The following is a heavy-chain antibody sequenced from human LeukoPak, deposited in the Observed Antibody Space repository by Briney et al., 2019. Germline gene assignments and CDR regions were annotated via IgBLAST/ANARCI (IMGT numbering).Heavy chain of an antibody. V-gene: IGHV1-2*02. CDR2: INPNSGGT. CDR1: GYTFTGYY. J-gene: IGHJ4*02. CDR3: ARDDMVRGVIIIFDY. D-gene: IGHD3-10*01. Sequence: AASVRVSCKASGYTFTGYYMHWVRQAPGQGLEWMGWINPNSGGTNYAQKFQGRVTMTRDTSISTAYMELSRLRSDDTAVYYCARDDMVRGVIIIFDYWGQGTLVTVSS.